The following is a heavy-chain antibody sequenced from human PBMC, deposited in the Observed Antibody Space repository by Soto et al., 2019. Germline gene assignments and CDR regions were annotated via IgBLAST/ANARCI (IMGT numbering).Heavy chain of an antibody. CDR3: ARGGSNDWQVAFDI. V-gene: IGHV4-34*01. CDR2: INHSGNN. J-gene: IGHJ3*02. Sequence: QLQQWGAGLLKPSETLSLTCVVSGGSFSTYYYNWIRQSPGKGLEWIREINHSGNNNYSPSFKRRVTMSLDTSKNQFSLKLTSVTAADTAVYYCARGGSNDWQVAFDIWRQGTMVTVSS. CDR1: GGSFSTYY. D-gene: IGHD3-9*01.